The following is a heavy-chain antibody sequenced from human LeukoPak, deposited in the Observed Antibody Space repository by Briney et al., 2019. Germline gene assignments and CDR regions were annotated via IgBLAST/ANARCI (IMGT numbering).Heavy chain of an antibody. CDR1: GGSISSYY. D-gene: IGHD4-17*01. Sequence: SETLSLTCTVSGGSISSYYWSWIRQPPGKGLEWIGHISYSGSSYYNPSLTSRLSISLDTSRNQFSLNLGSVTAADTAVYYCARGVFTVTTRGDYHYYMDVWGRGTTVTVSS. J-gene: IGHJ6*03. V-gene: IGHV4-59*01. CDR3: ARGVFTVTTRGDYHYYMDV. CDR2: ISYSGSS.